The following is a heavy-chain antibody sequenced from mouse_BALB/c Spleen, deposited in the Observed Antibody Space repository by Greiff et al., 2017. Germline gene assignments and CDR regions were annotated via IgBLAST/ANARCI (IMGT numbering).Heavy chain of an antibody. CDR1: GYSFTDYI. CDR2: INPYYGST. D-gene: IGHD2-4*01. CDR3: ALMITTHYYAMDY. Sequence: VQLQQTGPELVKPGASVKISCKASGYSFTDYIMLWVKQSHGKSLEWIGNINPYYGSTSFNLKFKGKATLTVDKSSSTAYMQLNSLTSEDSAVYYCALMITTHYYAMDYWGQGTSVTVSS. J-gene: IGHJ4*01. V-gene: IGHV1-39*01.